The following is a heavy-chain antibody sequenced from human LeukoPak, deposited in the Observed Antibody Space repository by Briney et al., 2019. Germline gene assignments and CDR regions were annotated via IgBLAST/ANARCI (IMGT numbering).Heavy chain of an antibody. J-gene: IGHJ4*02. CDR3: TRGGSMVRGVL. CDR2: MNSGGST. D-gene: IGHD3-10*01. V-gene: IGHV3-53*01. Sequence: GGSLRLSCAASGFIVSSDFMNWVRQAPGKGLEWVSAMNSGGSTFYADSVKGRFIISRDKSRNMLYFQMNSLRVDDTAVYYCTRGGSMVRGVLWGQGTLVTVSS. CDR1: GFIVSSDF.